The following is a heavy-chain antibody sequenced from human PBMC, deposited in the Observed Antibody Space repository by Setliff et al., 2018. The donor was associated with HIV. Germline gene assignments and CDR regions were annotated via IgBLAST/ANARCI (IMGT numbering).Heavy chain of an antibody. CDR2: ISAYNGNT. D-gene: IGHD3-9*01. V-gene: IGHV1-18*04. CDR3: ARVGGPYYDISTGYYGAVDY. Sequence: ASVKVFCKASGYSFTDYYMHWVRQAPGQGLEWMGWISAYNGNTKYAPKLQGRVTMTTDTSTSTAYMELRSLRSDDTAVYYCARVGGPYYDISTGYYGAVDYWGQGTLVTVSS. CDR1: GYSFTDYY. J-gene: IGHJ4*02.